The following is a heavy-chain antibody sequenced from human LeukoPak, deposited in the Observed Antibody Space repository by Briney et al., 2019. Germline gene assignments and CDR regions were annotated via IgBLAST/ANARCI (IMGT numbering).Heavy chain of an antibody. Sequence: GGSLRLSCAPSRCTVSCHYISWVRQAPGKGLEWVSVIYNSGTTKYADSVKGRFTIARDNSKNTLYLQMNSLRAEDTAVYYCARGWEWCDYWGQGTLVTVSS. D-gene: IGHD3-3*01. CDR3: ARGWEWCDY. CDR1: RCTVSCHY. J-gene: IGHJ4*02. CDR2: IYNSGTT. V-gene: IGHV3-53*01.